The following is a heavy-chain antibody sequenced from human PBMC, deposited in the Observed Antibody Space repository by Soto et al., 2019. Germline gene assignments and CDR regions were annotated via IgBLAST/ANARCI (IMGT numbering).Heavy chain of an antibody. J-gene: IGHJ5*02. V-gene: IGHV1-69*12. CDR2: IIPIFGTL. CDR1: GVTYSNYA. Sequence: QVQLVQSGAEVRKPGSSVKVSCKASGVTYSNYALIWVRQAPGQGLEWMAGIIPIFGTLNYAQKFRGRVTITADESTNTAYMELSSLTFEDTAIYDCARRRDSWNGDWAWDWFEPWGQGTLVTVHS. CDR3: ARRRDSWNGDWAWDWFEP. D-gene: IGHD1-20*01.